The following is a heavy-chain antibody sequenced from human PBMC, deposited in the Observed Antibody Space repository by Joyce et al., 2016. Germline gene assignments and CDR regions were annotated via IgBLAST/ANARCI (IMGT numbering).Heavy chain of an antibody. V-gene: IGHV1-2*02. Sequence: QVQLVQSGAEVKKPGASVKVSCKASGYTFTGYYIHWVRQAAGQGLGWRGGCNVDSGGKEYPQKFQGRVTMTRDTTIRTAYMELTGLRSDDTAVYYCARGDLRTSSPLFWYFALWGRGTLVTVSS. CDR2: CNVDSGGK. CDR3: ARGDLRTSSPLFWYFAL. J-gene: IGHJ2*01. D-gene: IGHD2-2*01. CDR1: GYTFTGYY.